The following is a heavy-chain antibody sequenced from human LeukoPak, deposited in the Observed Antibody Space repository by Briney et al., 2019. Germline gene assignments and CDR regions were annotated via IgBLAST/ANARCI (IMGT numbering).Heavy chain of an antibody. J-gene: IGHJ4*02. Sequence: GGSLRLSCVASGFTFSNYWMSWLRKAPGKGLEWVANIKEDGGEKYYVDSVKGRFTISRDNAKNSLYLQMNSLRAEDTAVYYCASTIATRYFDYWGQGTLVTVSS. CDR3: ASTIATRYFDY. D-gene: IGHD6-6*01. V-gene: IGHV3-7*03. CDR2: IKEDGGEK. CDR1: GFTFSNYW.